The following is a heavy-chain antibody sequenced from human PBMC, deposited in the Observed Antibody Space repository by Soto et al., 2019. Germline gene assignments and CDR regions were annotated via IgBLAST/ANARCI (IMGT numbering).Heavy chain of an antibody. CDR2: IYHSGST. V-gene: IGHV4-30-2*01. CDR3: ARSGVDPPQPSYGMDV. J-gene: IGHJ6*02. D-gene: IGHD2-15*01. CDR1: GGSISSGGYS. Sequence: QLQLQESGSGLVKPSQTLSLTCAVSGGSISSGGYSWSWIRQPPGKGLEWIGYIYHSGSTYYNPSLKSRVTISVDRSKNQFSLKLSSVTAADTAVYYCARSGVDPPQPSYGMDVWGQGTTVTVSS.